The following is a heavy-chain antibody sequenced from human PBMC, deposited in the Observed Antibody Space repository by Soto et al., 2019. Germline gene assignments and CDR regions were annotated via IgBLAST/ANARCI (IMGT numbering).Heavy chain of an antibody. CDR2: ISYDGSNK. CDR3: AKVVAAAGPFDY. Sequence: LRLSCAASGFTFSSYGMHWVRQAPGKGLEWVAVISYDGSNKYYADSVKGRFTISRDNSKDTLYLQMNSLRAEDTAVYYCAKVVAAAGPFDYWGQGTLVTVSS. CDR1: GFTFSSYG. V-gene: IGHV3-30*18. D-gene: IGHD6-13*01. J-gene: IGHJ4*02.